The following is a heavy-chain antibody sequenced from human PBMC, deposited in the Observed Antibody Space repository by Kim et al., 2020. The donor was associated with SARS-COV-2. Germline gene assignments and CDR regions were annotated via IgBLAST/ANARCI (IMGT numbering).Heavy chain of an antibody. J-gene: IGHJ4*02. Sequence: DSVKGRFTISRDNAKNSLFLRMNSLRAEDTAVYYCAKASYSSGRAPLFDYWGQGTLVTVSS. V-gene: IGHV3-7*03. D-gene: IGHD3-10*01. CDR3: AKASYSSGRAPLFDY.